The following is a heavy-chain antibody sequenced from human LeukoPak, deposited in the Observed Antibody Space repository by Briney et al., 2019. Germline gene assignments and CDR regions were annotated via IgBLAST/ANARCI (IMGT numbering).Heavy chain of an antibody. D-gene: IGHD3-9*01. CDR1: GFAFTIAW. V-gene: IGHV3-15*01. CDR3: TAYYDFLTGYYTRRYY. CDR2: IRSKNDGGTT. Sequence: GRSLRLSCAASGFAFTIAWMSAVRRAPGNGLEWIGRIRSKNDGGTTDYAAPVKGKFTISRDDSKSTLYLHMSSLTTEDTAIYYCTAYYDFLTGYYTRRYYWVRGTLDTVSP. J-gene: IGHJ4*02.